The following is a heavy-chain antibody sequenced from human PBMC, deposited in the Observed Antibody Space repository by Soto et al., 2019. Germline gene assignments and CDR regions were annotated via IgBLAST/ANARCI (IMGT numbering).Heavy chain of an antibody. CDR2: IYSGGST. CDR1: GFTVSSNY. Sequence: GGSLRLSCAASGFTVSSNYMSWVRQAPGKGLEWVSVIYSGGSTYYADSVKGRFTISRDSSKNTLYLQMNSLRAEDTAVYYCARDVDSSGYYSGFDYWGQGTLVTVS. V-gene: IGHV3-53*01. J-gene: IGHJ4*02. D-gene: IGHD3-22*01. CDR3: ARDVDSSGYYSGFDY.